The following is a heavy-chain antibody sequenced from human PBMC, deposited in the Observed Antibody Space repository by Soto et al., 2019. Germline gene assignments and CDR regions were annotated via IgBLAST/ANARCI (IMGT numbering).Heavy chain of an antibody. Sequence: SETLSLTCTVSGGSISSYYWSWIRQPPGKGLEWIGYIYYSGSTNYNPSLKSRVTISVDTSKNQFSLKLSSVTAADTAVYYCARDRMVGATYYYYGMDVWGQGTTVTVSS. D-gene: IGHD1-26*01. CDR3: ARDRMVGATYYYYGMDV. CDR2: IYYSGST. CDR1: GGSISSYY. V-gene: IGHV4-59*01. J-gene: IGHJ6*02.